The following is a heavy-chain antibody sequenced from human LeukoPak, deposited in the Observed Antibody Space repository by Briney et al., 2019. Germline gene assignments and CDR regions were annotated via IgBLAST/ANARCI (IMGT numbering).Heavy chain of an antibody. J-gene: IGHJ5*02. CDR3: ARDNMEDYYDSSGYSYWFDP. CDR2: IYTSGST. CDR1: GCSISSYY. V-gene: IGHV4-4*07. Sequence: SETLSLTCTASGCSISSYYWSWIRQPAGKGLEWIGRIYTSGSTSYNPSLKSRVTMSVDTSKNQFSLKLSSVTAADTAVYYCARDNMEDYYDSSGYSYWFDPWGQGTLVTVSS. D-gene: IGHD3-22*01.